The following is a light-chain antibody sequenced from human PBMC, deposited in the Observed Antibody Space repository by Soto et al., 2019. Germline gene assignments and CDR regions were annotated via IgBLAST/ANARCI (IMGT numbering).Light chain of an antibody. CDR3: QQRSNWPPNT. CDR2: EAS. V-gene: IGKV3-11*01. J-gene: IGKJ2*01. CDR1: QSVSSS. Sequence: EIVLTQSPATLSLSPGERATLSCRASQSVSSSLAWDQQKPGQAPRLLIYEASNRATGIPARFSGSGSGTDFTLTISSLEPEHFAVYYCQQRSNWPPNTFGQGTKVEIK.